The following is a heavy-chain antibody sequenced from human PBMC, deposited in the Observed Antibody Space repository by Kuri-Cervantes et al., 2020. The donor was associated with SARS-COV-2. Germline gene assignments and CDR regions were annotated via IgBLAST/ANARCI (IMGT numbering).Heavy chain of an antibody. V-gene: IGHV3-49*04. D-gene: IGHD2-2*01. Sequence: GGSLRLSCAASGFTFSSYWMSWVRQAPGKGPEWLGFIRSKANRETTEYAPSVAGRLTISREDSKSIAILQLDRLTTEDTAKYFCSRGEVPASRGGDYWGQGTLVTVSS. CDR1: GFTFSSYW. CDR2: IRSKANRETT. CDR3: SRGEVPASRGGDY. J-gene: IGHJ4*02.